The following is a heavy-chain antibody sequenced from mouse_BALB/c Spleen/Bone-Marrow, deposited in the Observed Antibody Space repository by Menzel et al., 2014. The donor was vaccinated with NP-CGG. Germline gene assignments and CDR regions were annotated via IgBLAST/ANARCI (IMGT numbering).Heavy chain of an antibody. D-gene: IGHD2-1*01. CDR2: INPDSSTI. CDR3: ARQGYYGKGDY. V-gene: IGHV4-1*02. CDR1: GFDFSRYW. J-gene: IGHJ2*01. Sequence: EVQLQQSGGGLVQPGGSLKLSCAASGFDFSRYWMSWVRQAPGKGLEWIGEINPDSSTINYTPSLKDKFIISRDNAKNTPYLQMSKVRSEDTAHYYCARQGYYGKGDYWGQGTTLTVSS.